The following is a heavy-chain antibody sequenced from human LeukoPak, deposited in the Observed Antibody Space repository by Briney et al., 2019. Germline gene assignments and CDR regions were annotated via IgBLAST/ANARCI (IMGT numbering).Heavy chain of an antibody. CDR1: GGSFSSSSYY. CDR2: ISYSGST. Sequence: SETLSLTCAVYGGSFSSSSYYWGWIRQPPGKGLEWIGSISYSGSTYYNPSLKSRVTISVDTSKNQLSLKMSSVTAADTAVYYCARGGYATRQGFDYWGQGTLVTVSS. J-gene: IGHJ4*02. V-gene: IGHV4-39*07. CDR3: ARGGYATRQGFDY. D-gene: IGHD5-12*01.